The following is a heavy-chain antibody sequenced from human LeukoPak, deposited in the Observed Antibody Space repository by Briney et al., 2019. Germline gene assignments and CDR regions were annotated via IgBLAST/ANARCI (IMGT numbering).Heavy chain of an antibody. CDR1: GGSISSSNW. J-gene: IGHJ4*02. CDR3: ARALYDSSGYYPYYFDY. Sequence: SGTLSLTCAVSGGSISSSNWWSWVRQPPGKGLEWIGEIYHSGSTNYNPSLKSRVTISVDKSKNQFSLKLSSVTAADTAVYYCARALYDSSGYYPYYFDYWGQGTLVTVSS. CDR2: IYHSGST. D-gene: IGHD3-22*01. V-gene: IGHV4-4*02.